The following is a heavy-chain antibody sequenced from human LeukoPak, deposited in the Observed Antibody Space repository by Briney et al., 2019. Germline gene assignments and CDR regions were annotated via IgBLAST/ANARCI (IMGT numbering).Heavy chain of an antibody. D-gene: IGHD4-17*01. V-gene: IGHV3-23*01. CDR3: AKVGYGDYDGFDY. J-gene: IGHJ4*02. CDR1: GFTFRSYA. CDR2: ISGSGGST. Sequence: GSLRLSCAASGFTFRSYAMSWVRQAPGKGLEWVSAISGSGGSTYYADSVKGRFTISRDNSKNTLYLQMNSLRAEDTAVYYCAKVGYGDYDGFDYWGQGTLVTVSS.